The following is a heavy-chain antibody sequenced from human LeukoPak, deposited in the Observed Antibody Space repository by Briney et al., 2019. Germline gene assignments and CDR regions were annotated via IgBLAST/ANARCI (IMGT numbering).Heavy chain of an antibody. J-gene: IGHJ4*02. CDR2: IKQDGSEK. D-gene: IGHD7-27*01. CDR1: GFTFSSYS. CDR3: ASSSWGEGLGY. Sequence: PGGSLRLSCAASGFTFSSYSMNWVRQAPGKGLEWVANIKQDGSEKYYVDSVKGRFTISRDNAKNSLYLQMNSLRAEDTAVYYCASSSWGEGLGYWGQGTLVTVSS. V-gene: IGHV3-7*01.